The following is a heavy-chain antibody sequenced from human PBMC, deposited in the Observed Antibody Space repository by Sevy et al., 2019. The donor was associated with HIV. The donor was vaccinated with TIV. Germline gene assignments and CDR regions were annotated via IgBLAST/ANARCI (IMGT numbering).Heavy chain of an antibody. V-gene: IGHV3-30*18. CDR1: GFTFSSYG. D-gene: IGHD4-17*01. CDR2: ISYDGSNK. Sequence: GGSLRLSCAASGFTFSSYGMHWVRQAPGKGLEWVAVISYDGSNKYYADSVKGRFTISRDNSKNTRYLQMNSLRAEDTAVYYCAKDFKGVTVTTDYYYGMDVWGHGTTVTVSS. J-gene: IGHJ6*02. CDR3: AKDFKGVTVTTDYYYGMDV.